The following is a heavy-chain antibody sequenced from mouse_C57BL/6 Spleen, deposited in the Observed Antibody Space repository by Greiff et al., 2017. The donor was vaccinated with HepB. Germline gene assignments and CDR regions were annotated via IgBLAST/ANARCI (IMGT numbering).Heavy chain of an antibody. J-gene: IGHJ1*03. V-gene: IGHV1-64*01. Sequence: VQLQQPGAELVKPGASVKLSCKASGYTFTSYWMHWVKQRPGQGLEWIGMIHPNSGSTNYNEKFKSKATLTVDKSSSTAYMQLSSLTSEDSAVYYCAREGELLRWYFDVWGTGTTVTVSS. CDR3: AREGELLRWYFDV. CDR1: GYTFTSYW. CDR2: IHPNSGST. D-gene: IGHD1-1*01.